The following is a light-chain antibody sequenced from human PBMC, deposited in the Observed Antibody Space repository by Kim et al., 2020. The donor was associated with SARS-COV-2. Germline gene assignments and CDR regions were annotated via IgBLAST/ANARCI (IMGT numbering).Light chain of an antibody. Sequence: DIQMTQSPSSLSASVGDRVTITCRASQSISSYLNWYQQKPGKAPKLLIYAASSLHSGVPSRFSGSGSGTDFTLTISSLQPEDFATYYCQQNYSTSGFGQGTKVDIK. CDR2: AAS. J-gene: IGKJ1*01. CDR3: QQNYSTSG. V-gene: IGKV1-39*01. CDR1: QSISSY.